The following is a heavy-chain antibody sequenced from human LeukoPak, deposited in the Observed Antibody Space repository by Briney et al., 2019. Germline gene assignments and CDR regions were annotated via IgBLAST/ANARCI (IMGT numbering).Heavy chain of an antibody. CDR1: GFTFDDYA. CDR3: AKANYYYDSSGYVSPFDY. Sequence: GGSLGLSCAASGFTFDDYAMHWVRQAPGKGLEWVSGISWNSGSIGYADSVKSRFTISRDNAKNSLYLQMNSLRAEDTALYYCAKANYYYDSSGYVSPFDYWGQGTLVTVSS. J-gene: IGHJ4*02. D-gene: IGHD3-22*01. V-gene: IGHV3-9*01. CDR2: ISWNSGSI.